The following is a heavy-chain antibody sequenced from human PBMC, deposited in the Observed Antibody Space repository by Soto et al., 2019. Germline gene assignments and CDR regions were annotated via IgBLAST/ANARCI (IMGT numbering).Heavy chain of an antibody. CDR2: IYIGGST. J-gene: IGHJ3*02. V-gene: IGHV3-53*01. Sequence: GGSLRLSCAASGFTVSSNYMSWVRQAPGKGLEWVSVIYIGGSTYYADSVKGRFTISRDNSKNTLYLQMNSLRAEDTAVYYCAREGYYYDSSGYDAFDIWGQGTMVTVSS. D-gene: IGHD3-22*01. CDR3: AREGYYYDSSGYDAFDI. CDR1: GFTVSSNY.